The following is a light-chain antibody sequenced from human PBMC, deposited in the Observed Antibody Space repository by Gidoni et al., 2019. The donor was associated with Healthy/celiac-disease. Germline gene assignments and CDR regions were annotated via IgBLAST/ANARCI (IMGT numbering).Light chain of an antibody. Sequence: DILLTQSPATLSLSPGERATLSCRSSQSFSSYLAWYQQKPGQAPRLLIYDASNRATGIPARFSGSGSGTDFTLTISSLEPEDFAVYYCQQRSTFGPGTKVDIK. CDR1: QSFSSY. J-gene: IGKJ3*01. CDR2: DAS. V-gene: IGKV3-11*01. CDR3: QQRST.